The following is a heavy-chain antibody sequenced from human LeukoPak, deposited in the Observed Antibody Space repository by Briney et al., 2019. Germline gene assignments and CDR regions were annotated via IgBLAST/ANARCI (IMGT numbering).Heavy chain of an antibody. V-gene: IGHV4-31*03. CDR2: IYYSRST. D-gene: IGHD3-22*01. J-gene: IGHJ3*02. CDR1: GGSISSGGYY. CDR3: ARFKGVAYYYDSSGYCAFDI. Sequence: SETLSLTCTVSGGSISSGGYYWSWIRQHPGKGLEWIGYIYYSRSTYYNPSLKSRVTISVDTSKNQFSLKLSSVTAADTAVYYCARFKGVAYYYDSSGYCAFDIWGQGTMVTVSS.